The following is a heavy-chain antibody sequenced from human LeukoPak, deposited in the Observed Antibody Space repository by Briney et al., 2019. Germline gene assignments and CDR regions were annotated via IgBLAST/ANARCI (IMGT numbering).Heavy chain of an antibody. Sequence: GGSLRLSCAASGFTFTSYAMSWVRQAPGKGLEWVSAISGSGASTYYADSVKGQFTISRDNSKNTLYLKMKSLRAEDRAVYYWAKRSSTIDAFDIWGQGTMVTVSS. CDR2: ISGSGAST. J-gene: IGHJ3*02. CDR1: GFTFTSYA. CDR3: AKRSSTIDAFDI. V-gene: IGHV3-23*01. D-gene: IGHD2-2*01.